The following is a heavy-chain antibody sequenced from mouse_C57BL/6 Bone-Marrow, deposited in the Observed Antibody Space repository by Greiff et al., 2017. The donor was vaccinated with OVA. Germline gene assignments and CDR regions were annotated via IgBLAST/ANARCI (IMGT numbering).Heavy chain of an antibody. D-gene: IGHD3-3*01. CDR2: ISYDGSN. V-gene: IGHV3-6*01. CDR3: ARTANYVDY. J-gene: IGHJ2*01. CDR1: GYSITSGYY. Sequence: EVQLQESGPGLVKPSQSLSLTCSVTGYSITSGYYWNWIRQFPGNKLEWMGYISYDGSNNYNPSLKNRISITRDTSKNQFFLKLNSVTTEDTATYYCARTANYVDYWGQGTTLTVSS.